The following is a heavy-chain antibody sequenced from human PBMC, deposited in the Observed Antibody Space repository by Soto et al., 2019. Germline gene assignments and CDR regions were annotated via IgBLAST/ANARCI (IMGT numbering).Heavy chain of an antibody. Sequence: ASVKVSCKASGYTFTSYAMQWVRQAPGQRLEWMGWINAGNGNTKYSQKFQGRVTITRDTSASTVYMELSSLISEDTAVYYCARARGRLLWLGNWFDPWGQGTLVTVSS. V-gene: IGHV1-3*01. CDR1: GYTFTSYA. CDR2: INAGNGNT. CDR3: ARARGRLLWLGNWFDP. J-gene: IGHJ5*02. D-gene: IGHD3-10*01.